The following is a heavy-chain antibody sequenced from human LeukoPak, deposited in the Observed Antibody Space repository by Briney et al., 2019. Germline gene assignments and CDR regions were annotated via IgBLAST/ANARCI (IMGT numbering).Heavy chain of an antibody. V-gene: IGHV3-66*02. J-gene: IGHJ4*02. CDR1: GFTVSSNY. D-gene: IGHD4-11*01. Sequence: GGSLRHSCAASGFTVSSNYMSWVRQAPGKGLEWVSVIYSGGSTYYADSVKGRFTISRDNSKNTLYLQMNSLRAEDTAVYYCARVLTSTSTVLDYWGQGTLVTVSS. CDR3: ARVLTSTSTVLDY. CDR2: IYSGGST.